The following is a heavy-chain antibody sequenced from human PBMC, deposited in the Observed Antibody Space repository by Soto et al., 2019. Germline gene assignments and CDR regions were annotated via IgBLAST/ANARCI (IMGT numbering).Heavy chain of an antibody. J-gene: IGHJ4*02. CDR2: ISSDGGTT. CDR3: ARADAVTTTLTIHYFFDF. Sequence: DVQLVESGGGLVQPGGSLRLSCAVSGFTFSHYTMHWFHRAPGKRLEYVSAISSDGGTTYYADSVKGRFSISRDNSKNTLYLQMGSLRSEDMGLYYCARADAVTTTLTIHYFFDFWGQGTLVTVSS. D-gene: IGHD4-17*01. CDR1: GFTFSHYT. V-gene: IGHV3-64*07.